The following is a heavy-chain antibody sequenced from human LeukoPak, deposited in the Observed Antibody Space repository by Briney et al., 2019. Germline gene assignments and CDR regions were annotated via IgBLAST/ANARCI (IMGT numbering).Heavy chain of an antibody. CDR2: FYSSTRT. Sequence: TLSLTCTVSGDSLTSGSRYWSWIRQPAGKGLEWIGHFYSSTRTTYNPSLESRVTISGDTAKNQFSLKLDSVTAADTAVYFCARCMSELDYGDYAYYYHMDVWGKGTTVTVSS. D-gene: IGHD4-17*01. CDR1: GDSLTSGSRY. V-gene: IGHV4-61*09. J-gene: IGHJ6*04. CDR3: ARCMSELDYGDYAYYYHMDV.